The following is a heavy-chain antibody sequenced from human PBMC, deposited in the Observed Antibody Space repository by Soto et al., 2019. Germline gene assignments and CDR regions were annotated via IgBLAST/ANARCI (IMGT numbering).Heavy chain of an antibody. CDR1: GFTFSSYA. CDR3: ARWGPHYYGSGSYQGYYYYYGMDV. J-gene: IGHJ6*02. CDR2: ISSSGSTI. Sequence: VQLVESGGGLVQPGGSLRLSCAASGFTFSSYAMNWVRQAPGKGLGWVSYISSSGSTIYYADSVKGRFTISRDNAKNSLFLQMNRLRAEDTAVYYCARWGPHYYGSGSYQGYYYYYGMDVWGQGTTVTVSS. D-gene: IGHD3-10*01. V-gene: IGHV3-48*03.